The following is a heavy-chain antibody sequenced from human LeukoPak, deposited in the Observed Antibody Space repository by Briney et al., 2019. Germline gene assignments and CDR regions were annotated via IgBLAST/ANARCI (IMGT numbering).Heavy chain of an antibody. CDR2: INSDGSST. CDR3: ARGLSGYSSSLGY. Sequence: GGSLRLSCAASGFTFSSYSMNWARHAPGKGLVWVSRINSDGSSTSYADSVKGRFTISRDNAKNTLYLQMNSLRAEDTAVYYCARGLSGYSSSLGYWGQGTLVTVSS. D-gene: IGHD6-6*01. V-gene: IGHV3-74*01. J-gene: IGHJ4*02. CDR1: GFTFSSYS.